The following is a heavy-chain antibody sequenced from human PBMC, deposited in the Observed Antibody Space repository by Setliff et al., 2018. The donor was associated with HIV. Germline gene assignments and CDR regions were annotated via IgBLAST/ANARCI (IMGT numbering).Heavy chain of an antibody. D-gene: IGHD3-10*01. Sequence: ASVKVSCKAAGGTFNNYVFSWVRKAPGRGLEWIGTIIPILDTTNYAQRFQGRVTITADRSSNTAYMEIMSLRSDDTATYYCGRGVLYGLSEYWGPGSLVTVSS. CDR1: GGTFNNYV. CDR3: GRGVLYGLSEY. J-gene: IGHJ4*02. CDR2: IIPILDTT. V-gene: IGHV1-69*11.